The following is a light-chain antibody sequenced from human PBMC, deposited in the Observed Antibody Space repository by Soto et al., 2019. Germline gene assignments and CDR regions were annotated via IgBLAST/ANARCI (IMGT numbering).Light chain of an antibody. J-gene: IGLJ3*02. Sequence: QSVLTQPPSVSAAPGQRVTISCSGSRSNIGNNYVSWYQHLPGTAPKLIIYDTTERPPGIPDRFSGSRSGTSATLGITGLQTGDEANYYCGTWDSSLNTVLFGGGTKLTVL. CDR3: GTWDSSLNTVL. V-gene: IGLV1-51*01. CDR2: DTT. CDR1: RSNIGNNY.